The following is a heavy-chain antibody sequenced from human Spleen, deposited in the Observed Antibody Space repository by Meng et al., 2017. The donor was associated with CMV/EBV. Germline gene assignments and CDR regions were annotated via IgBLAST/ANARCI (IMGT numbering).Heavy chain of an antibody. Sequence: GESLKISCAASGFTFSDYAMNWVRQAPGKGLEWVSSISRSSSHIYYLDSVKGRFTISRDNAKNPLYLQMNTLRGEDTALYYCARSSSIAARGWYDLDFWGQGTLVTVSS. V-gene: IGHV3-21*01. CDR3: ARSSSIAARGWYDLDF. J-gene: IGHJ4*02. CDR2: ISRSSSHI. CDR1: GFTFSDYA. D-gene: IGHD6-6*01.